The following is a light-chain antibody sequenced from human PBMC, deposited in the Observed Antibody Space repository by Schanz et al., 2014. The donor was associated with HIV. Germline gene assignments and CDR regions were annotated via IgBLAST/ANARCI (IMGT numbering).Light chain of an antibody. CDR3: CLYMGRGIWV. CDR1: SGSVSTSYS. J-gene: IGLJ2*01. Sequence: QTVVTQEPSFSVAPGGTVTLTCGLSSGSVSTSYSPTCYQQPPGQSPRTLIYSTNTRSPGVPDRFSGSILGSKAALTITGAQADDESDYYCCLYMGRGIWVFGGGTKLTVL. V-gene: IGLV8-61*01. CDR2: STN.